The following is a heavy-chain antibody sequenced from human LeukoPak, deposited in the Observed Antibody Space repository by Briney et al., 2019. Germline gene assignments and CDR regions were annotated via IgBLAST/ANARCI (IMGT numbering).Heavy chain of an antibody. V-gene: IGHV4-4*07. CDR2: IYTSGST. CDR1: GGSISSYY. D-gene: IGHD2/OR15-2a*01. J-gene: IGHJ6*03. Sequence: SETLSLTCTVSGGSISSYYWSWIRQPAGKGLEWIGRIYTSGSTNYSPSLKSRVTMSVDTSKNQFSLKLNSVTAADTAMYYCARQISDYYYYYMDVWGEGITVTVSS. CDR3: ARQISDYYYYYMDV.